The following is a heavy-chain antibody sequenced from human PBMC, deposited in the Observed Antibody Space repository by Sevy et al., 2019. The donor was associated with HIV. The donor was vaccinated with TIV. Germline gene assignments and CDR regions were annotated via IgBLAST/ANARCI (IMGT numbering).Heavy chain of an antibody. V-gene: IGHV3-23*01. Sequence: GRSLILSCEASGFTFSKYSMSWVRQAPGKGLEWVSTFSFGCGRINYADSVKGRFTISRDDSKNTLYLQMNSLRAEDTSVYYCAREGCTKPHDYWGQGTLVTVSS. CDR3: AREGCTKPHDY. D-gene: IGHD2-8*01. CDR1: GFTFSKYS. J-gene: IGHJ4*02. CDR2: FSFGCGRI.